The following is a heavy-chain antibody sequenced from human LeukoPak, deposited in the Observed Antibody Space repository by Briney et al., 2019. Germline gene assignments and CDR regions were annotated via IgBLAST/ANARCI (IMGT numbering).Heavy chain of an antibody. CDR1: GFTFSSYA. Sequence: GSLRLSCAASGFTFSSYAMTWVRQAPEKGLEWVSAINDRGDNTYYADSVKGRFTISRDNSKNTVHLQMNSLRAEDTAVYYCAKGYRGNYDYWGQGTLVTVSS. CDR2: INDRGDNT. J-gene: IGHJ4*02. V-gene: IGHV3-23*01. CDR3: AKGYRGNYDY. D-gene: IGHD1-7*01.